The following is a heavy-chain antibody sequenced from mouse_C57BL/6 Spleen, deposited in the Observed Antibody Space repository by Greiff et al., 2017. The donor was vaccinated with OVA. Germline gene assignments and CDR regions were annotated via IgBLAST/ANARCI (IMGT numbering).Heavy chain of an antibody. CDR2: IYPGSGST. V-gene: IGHV1-55*01. J-gene: IGHJ3*01. CDR1: GYTFTSYW. CDR3: ASLYGSSTGFAY. D-gene: IGHD1-1*01. Sequence: QVQLKQPGAELVKPGASVKMSCKASGYTFTSYWITWVKQRPGQGLEWIGDIYPGSGSTNYNEKFKSKATLTVDTSSSTAYMQLSSLTSEDSAVYYCASLYGSSTGFAYWGQGTLVTVSA.